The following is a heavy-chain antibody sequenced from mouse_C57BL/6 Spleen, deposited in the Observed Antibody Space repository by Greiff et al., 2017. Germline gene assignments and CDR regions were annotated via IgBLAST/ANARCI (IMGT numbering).Heavy chain of an antibody. V-gene: IGHV5-6*01. Sequence: EVKLLESGGDLVKPGGSLKLSCAASGFTFSSYGMSWVRQTPDKRLEWVATISSGGSYTYYPDSVKGRFTISRDNAKNTLYLQMSSLKSEDTAMYYCARDYGYDGGLAMDYWGQGTSVTVSS. CDR3: ARDYGYDGGLAMDY. J-gene: IGHJ4*01. CDR1: GFTFSSYG. D-gene: IGHD2-2*01. CDR2: ISSGGSYT.